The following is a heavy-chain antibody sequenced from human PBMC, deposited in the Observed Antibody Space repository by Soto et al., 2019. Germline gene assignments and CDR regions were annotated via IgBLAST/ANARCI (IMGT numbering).Heavy chain of an antibody. CDR3: ARKRFGYCSSASCDDYMDV. D-gene: IGHD2-2*03. J-gene: IGHJ6*03. Sequence: GESLKISCKGSGYSFTTHWIGWVRQMPGKGLEWMGIIYPGDSHTRYSPSFQGQVTISADKSISTAYLQWSSLKASDTAMYFCARKRFGYCSSASCDDYMDVWSKGTTVTVSS. CDR2: IYPGDSHT. V-gene: IGHV5-51*01. CDR1: GYSFTTHW.